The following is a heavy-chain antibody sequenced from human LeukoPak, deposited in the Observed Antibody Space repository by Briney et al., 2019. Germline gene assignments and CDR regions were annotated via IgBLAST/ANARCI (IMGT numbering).Heavy chain of an antibody. D-gene: IGHD3-9*01. V-gene: IGHV4-34*01. CDR1: GGSFSGYY. CDR3: ARQVDVLRYFDWLLQYYFDY. CDR2: INHSGST. Sequence: SETLSLTCAVYGGSFSGYYWSWIRQPPGKGLEWIGDINHSGSTHYTPSLKGRFTISVDTSKNKFSLKLISVTAEDTAVYYCARQVDVLRYFDWLLQYYFDYWGQGTLVTVSS. J-gene: IGHJ4*02.